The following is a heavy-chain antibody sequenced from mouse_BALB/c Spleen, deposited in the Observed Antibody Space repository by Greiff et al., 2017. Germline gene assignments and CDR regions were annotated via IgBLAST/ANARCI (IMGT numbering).Heavy chain of an antibody. D-gene: IGHD2-4*01. CDR3: AIWGYDYVDDAMDY. V-gene: IGHV1-18*01. CDR1: GYTFTDYN. J-gene: IGHJ4*01. CDR2: INPNNGGT. Sequence: VQLQQSGPELVKPGASVKIPCKASGYTFTDYNMHWVKQSHGQSLEWIGDINPNNGGTIYNQKFKGKATLTVDKSSSTAYMELRSLTSEDTAVYYCAIWGYDYVDDAMDYWGQGTSVTVSS.